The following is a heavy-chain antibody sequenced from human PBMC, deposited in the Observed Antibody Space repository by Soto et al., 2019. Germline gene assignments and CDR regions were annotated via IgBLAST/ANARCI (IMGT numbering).Heavy chain of an antibody. V-gene: IGHV4-31*03. D-gene: IGHD2-15*01. CDR2: IYYSGST. CDR1: GGSISSGGYY. J-gene: IGHJ6*02. Sequence: SDTLSLTCTVSGGSISSGGYYWSWIRQHPGKGLEWIGYIYYSGSTYYNPSLKSRVTISVDTSKNLFFLKLSSVTAADTAVYYCARVDSAGYCSGGICPSGLGMDVWGQGTTVTVPS. CDR3: ARVDSAGYCSGGICPSGLGMDV.